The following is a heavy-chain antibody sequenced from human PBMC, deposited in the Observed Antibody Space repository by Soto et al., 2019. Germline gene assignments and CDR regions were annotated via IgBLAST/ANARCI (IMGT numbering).Heavy chain of an antibody. D-gene: IGHD4-17*01. CDR2: ISAYNGNT. CDR1: GYTFTSYG. J-gene: IGHJ3*02. CDR3: ARVYGDYWAVAFDI. Sequence: QVQLVQSGAEVKKPGASVKVSCKASGYTFTSYGISWVRQAPGQGLEWMGGISAYNGNTAYAQKLQGRVTMTTVPATSTAYIERRRLRSDDTAVYYCARVYGDYWAVAFDIWGQGTMVTGSS. V-gene: IGHV1-18*01.